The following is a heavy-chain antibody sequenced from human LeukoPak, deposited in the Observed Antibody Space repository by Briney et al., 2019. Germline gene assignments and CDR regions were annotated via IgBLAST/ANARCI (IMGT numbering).Heavy chain of an antibody. J-gene: IGHJ5*02. CDR2: IYSSGTT. V-gene: IGHV4-39*01. D-gene: IGHD6-19*01. CDR1: GASIRNTSFY. CDR3: GRHLISSGDFDP. Sequence: SETLSLTCAVSGASIRNTSFYWGWIRQPPGKGLQWIASIYSSGTTYYNPSLKSRVTISVDTSKNQFSLKLSSVTAADTAVYYCGRHLISSGDFDPWGQGTLVTVSS.